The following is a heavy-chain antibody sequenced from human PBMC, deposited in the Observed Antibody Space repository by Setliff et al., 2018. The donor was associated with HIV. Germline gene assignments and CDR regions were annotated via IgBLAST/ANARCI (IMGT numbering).Heavy chain of an antibody. D-gene: IGHD2-15*01. J-gene: IGHJ4*02. CDR2: IPYDGSYK. CDR3: AKTATATAPFDY. Sequence: GGSLRLSCAASGFTFCRYWMCWVRQAPGKGLEWVAFIPYDGSYKYNADSVNGRFTISRDNSRTTMYMQMNSLRAEDTAVYYCAKTATATAPFDYWGQGTLVTVSS. V-gene: IGHV3-30*02. CDR1: GFTFCRYW.